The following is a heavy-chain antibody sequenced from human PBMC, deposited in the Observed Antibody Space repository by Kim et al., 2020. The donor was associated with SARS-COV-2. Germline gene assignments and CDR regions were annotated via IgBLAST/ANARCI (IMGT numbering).Heavy chain of an antibody. CDR3: SRVYFSSSILFDA. Sequence: SVKVSCKASGGTFSSYATSWLRQAPGQGLEWMVGIIPIFGTANYAKKFQGRVMITADESTSTAYMVLSSLSSEDTAVYYCSRVYFSSSILFDAWGQAIL. V-gene: IGHV1-69*13. D-gene: IGHD6-6*01. CDR1: GGTFSSYA. J-gene: IGHJ5*02. CDR2: IIPIFGTA.